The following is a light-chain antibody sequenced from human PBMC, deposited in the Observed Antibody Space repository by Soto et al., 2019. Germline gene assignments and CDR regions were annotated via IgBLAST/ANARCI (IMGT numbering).Light chain of an antibody. V-gene: IGLV1-51*01. Sequence: QSVLTQPASVSAAPGQTVTISCSGSSSNIGNNYVSWYQHLPGTAPKLVIYDNNKRPSGIPDRFSASKSGTSATLGITGLQTGDEADYYCGAWDSSLSAVVFGGGTQLTVL. J-gene: IGLJ7*01. CDR2: DNN. CDR3: GAWDSSLSAVV. CDR1: SSNIGNNY.